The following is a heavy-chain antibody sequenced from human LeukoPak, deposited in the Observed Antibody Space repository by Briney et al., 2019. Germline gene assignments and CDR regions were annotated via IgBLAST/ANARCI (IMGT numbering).Heavy chain of an antibody. D-gene: IGHD3-10*01. CDR3: ARDRPATLYGSGSPPDY. CDR1: GGTVNSYA. CDR2: IIPIFGTA. Sequence: SVKVSCKASGGTVNSYAISWVRQAPGQGLEWMGGIIPIFGTANYAQKFQGRVTITADESTSTTYMELSSLRSEDTAVYYCARDRPATLYGSGSPPDYWGQGTLVTVSS. V-gene: IGHV1-69*13. J-gene: IGHJ4*02.